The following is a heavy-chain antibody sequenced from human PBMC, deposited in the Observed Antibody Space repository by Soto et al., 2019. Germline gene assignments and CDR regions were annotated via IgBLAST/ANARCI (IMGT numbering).Heavy chain of an antibody. Sequence: GGSLRLSCAASGFTFSSYGMHWVRQAPGKGLEWVAVIWYDGSNKYYADSVKGRFTISRDNSKNTLYLQMNSLRAEDTAVYYCARDNEAGPGGPTLFGVDTFDIWGQGKMVTVSS. J-gene: IGHJ3*02. CDR1: GFTFSSYG. D-gene: IGHD3-3*01. V-gene: IGHV3-33*01. CDR3: ARDNEAGPGGPTLFGVDTFDI. CDR2: IWYDGSNK.